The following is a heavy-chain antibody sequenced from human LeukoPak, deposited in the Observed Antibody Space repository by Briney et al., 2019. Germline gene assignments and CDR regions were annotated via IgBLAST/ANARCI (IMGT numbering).Heavy chain of an antibody. CDR3: GLSHGAGSYNSIDY. CDR1: GFTFSSYW. CDR2: ISYDGSNK. Sequence: PGGSLRLSCAASGFTFSSYWMSWVRQAPGKGLEWVAVISYDGSNKYYADSVKGRFTISRDNSKNTLYLQMNSLRAEDTAVYYCGLSHGAGSYNSIDYWGQGALVTVSS. V-gene: IGHV3-30-3*01. J-gene: IGHJ4*02. D-gene: IGHD3-10*01.